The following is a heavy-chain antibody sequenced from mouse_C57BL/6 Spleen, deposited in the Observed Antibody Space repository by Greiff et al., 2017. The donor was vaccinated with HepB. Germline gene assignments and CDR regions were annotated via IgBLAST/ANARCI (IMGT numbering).Heavy chain of an antibody. CDR1: GFTFSDYY. D-gene: IGHD1-1*01. CDR2: INYDGSST. J-gene: IGHJ4*01. Sequence: EVKLMESEGGLVQPGSSMKLSCTASGFTFSDYYMAWVRQVPEKGLEWVANINYDGSSTYYLDSLKSRFIISRDNAKNILYLQMSSLKSEDTATYYCARDSYYGSSSYYAMDYWGQGTSVTVSS. CDR3: ARDSYYGSSSYYAMDY. V-gene: IGHV5-16*01.